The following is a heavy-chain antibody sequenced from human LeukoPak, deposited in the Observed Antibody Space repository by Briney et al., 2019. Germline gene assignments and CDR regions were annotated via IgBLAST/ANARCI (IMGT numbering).Heavy chain of an antibody. CDR3: AELGITMIGGV. V-gene: IGHV3-48*01. Sequence: GGSLRLSCAASGFTFSSYNMNWVRQAPGKGLEWVSDITSSSSTIYYAASVKGRFTISRDNAKSSLYLQMNSLRAEDTAVYYCAELGITMIGGVWGKGTTVTISS. CDR2: ITSSSSTI. J-gene: IGHJ6*04. D-gene: IGHD3-10*02. CDR1: GFTFSSYN.